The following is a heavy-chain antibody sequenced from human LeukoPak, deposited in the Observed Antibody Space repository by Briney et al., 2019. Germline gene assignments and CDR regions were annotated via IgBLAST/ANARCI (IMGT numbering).Heavy chain of an antibody. Sequence: ASVKVSCKASGYTFTSYDINWVRQATGQGLEWMGWMNPNGGNTGYAQKFQGRVTITRNTSISTAYMELSSLRSEDTAVYYCARNYYDFWSGYPSSYYYYYMDVWGKGTTVTVSS. CDR2: MNPNGGNT. CDR3: ARNYYDFWSGYPSSYYYYYMDV. J-gene: IGHJ6*03. D-gene: IGHD3-3*01. V-gene: IGHV1-8*03. CDR1: GYTFTSYD.